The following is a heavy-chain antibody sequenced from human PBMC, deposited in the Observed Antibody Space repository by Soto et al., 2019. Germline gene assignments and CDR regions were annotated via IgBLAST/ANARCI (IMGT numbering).Heavy chain of an antibody. CDR1: GGTFSSYT. D-gene: IGHD6-19*01. CDR2: IIPILGIA. CDR3: GAPYSSGMGAFDI. J-gene: IGHJ3*02. V-gene: IGHV1-69*02. Sequence: GASVKVSCKASGGTFSSYTISWVRQAPGQGLEWMGRIIPILGIANYAQKFQGRVTITADKSTSTAYMELSSLRSEDTAVYYCGAPYSSGMGAFDIWGQGTMVTVSS.